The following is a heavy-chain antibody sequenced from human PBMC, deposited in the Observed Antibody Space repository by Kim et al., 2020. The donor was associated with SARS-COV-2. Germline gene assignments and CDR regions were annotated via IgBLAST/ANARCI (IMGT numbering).Heavy chain of an antibody. J-gene: IGHJ6*02. CDR3: ARGADFMVRGVIRPYYYYGMDV. CDR1: GGSISSGGYY. Sequence: TLSLTCTVSGGSISSGGYYWSWIRQHPGKGLEWIGYIYYSGSTYYNPSLKSRVTISVDTSKNQFSLKLSSVTAADTAVYYCARGADFMVRGVIRPYYYYGMDVWGQGTTVTVSS. V-gene: IGHV4-31*03. CDR2: IYYSGST. D-gene: IGHD3-10*01.